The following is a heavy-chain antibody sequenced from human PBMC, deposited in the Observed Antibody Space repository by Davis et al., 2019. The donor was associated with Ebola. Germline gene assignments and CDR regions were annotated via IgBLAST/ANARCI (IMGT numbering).Heavy chain of an antibody. Sequence: GESLKISCSASGFIFSSYVMSWVRQAPGKGLEWVSTLGTSADTYYADSVKGRFTISRDNSKNTLYLQMNGLRVEDTAVYYCAKAGTIWGPNYFDYWGQGTLVTVSS. J-gene: IGHJ4*02. V-gene: IGHV3-23*01. CDR2: LGTSADT. CDR1: GFIFSSYV. CDR3: AKAGTIWGPNYFDY. D-gene: IGHD1-14*01.